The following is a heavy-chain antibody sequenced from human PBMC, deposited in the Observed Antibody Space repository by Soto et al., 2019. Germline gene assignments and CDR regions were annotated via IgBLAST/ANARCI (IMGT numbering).Heavy chain of an antibody. D-gene: IGHD2-2*01. V-gene: IGHV1-2*04. CDR2: VNPSTGSS. J-gene: IGHJ6*03. Sequence: ASVKVSCKASGHSFTSSYIHWVRQAPGQGHEWIGIVNPSTGSSTYAQKLQGWVTMTRDTSISTAYIELSRLRSDDTAVYYCTRAGIDIVVVPAAMSYYYYMYGWGRESTGTVAS. CDR1: GHSFTSSY. CDR3: TRAGIDIVVVPAAMSYYYYMYG.